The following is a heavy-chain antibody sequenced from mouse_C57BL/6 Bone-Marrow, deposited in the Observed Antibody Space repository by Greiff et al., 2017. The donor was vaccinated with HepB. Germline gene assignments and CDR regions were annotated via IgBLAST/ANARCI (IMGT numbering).Heavy chain of an antibody. Sequence: EVKLVESGAELVRPGASVKLSCTASGFNIKDYYMHWVKQRPEQGLEWIGRIDPEDGDTEYAPKFQGKATMTADTSSNTAYLQLSSLTSEDTAVYYCTANYYGSSYIDYWGQGTTLTVSS. V-gene: IGHV14-1*01. J-gene: IGHJ2*01. CDR2: IDPEDGDT. CDR1: GFNIKDYY. D-gene: IGHD1-1*01. CDR3: TANYYGSSYIDY.